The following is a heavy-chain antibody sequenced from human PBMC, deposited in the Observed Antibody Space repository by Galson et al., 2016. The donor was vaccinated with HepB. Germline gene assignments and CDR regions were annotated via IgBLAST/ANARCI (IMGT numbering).Heavy chain of an antibody. CDR1: GYTFVDYY. CDR2: ISPYNGDT. D-gene: IGHD4-11*01. V-gene: IGHV1-18*03. CDR3: ARRMTTHMAAFDY. J-gene: IGHJ4*02. Sequence: SVKVSCKAFGYTFVDYYVAWVRQAPGQGPEWMGWISPYNGDTKSPPKVQGRVTMTTDRSTTTAYLELQSLRSDDMAVYYCARRMTTHMAAFDYWGQGTLVTVSS.